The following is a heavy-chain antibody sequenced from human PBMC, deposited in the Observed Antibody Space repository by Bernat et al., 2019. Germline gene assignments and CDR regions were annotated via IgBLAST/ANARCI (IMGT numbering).Heavy chain of an antibody. Sequence: EVQLVESGGGLVKPGGSLRLSCAASGFTFSKDWMTWVRQAPGKGLEWICRIKSRSDGGTTDYAAPVKGRFTISRDDSKNTLYLQMNSLRVEDTAVYYCMRSYDYWGRGTLVTVSS. CDR2: IKSRSDGGTT. D-gene: IGHD3-10*01. CDR3: MRSYDY. J-gene: IGHJ4*02. V-gene: IGHV3-15*01. CDR1: GFTFSKDW.